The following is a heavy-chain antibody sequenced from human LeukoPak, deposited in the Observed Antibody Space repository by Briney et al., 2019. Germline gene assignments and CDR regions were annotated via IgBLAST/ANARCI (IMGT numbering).Heavy chain of an antibody. CDR1: GYTFTSYA. CDR3: ARALSPAYSSSWYTQNYYYYGMDV. CDR2: INAGNGNT. J-gene: IGHJ6*02. Sequence: GASVKVSCKASGYTFTSYAMHWVRQAPGQRLEWMGWINAGNGNTNYSQKFQGRVTITRDTSASTAYMELSSLRSEDTAVYYCARALSPAYSSSWYTQNYYYYGMDVWGQGTTVTVSS. V-gene: IGHV1-3*01. D-gene: IGHD6-13*01.